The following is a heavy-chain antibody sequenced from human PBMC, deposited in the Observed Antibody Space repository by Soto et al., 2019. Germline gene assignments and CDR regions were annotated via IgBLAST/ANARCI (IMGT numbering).Heavy chain of an antibody. V-gene: IGHV4-34*01. D-gene: IGHD6-13*01. CDR3: ARGRIAAAVYWYFAL. CDR1: GGSFSGYY. CDR2: INHSGST. Sequence: QVQLQQWGAGLLKPSETLSLTCAVYGGSFSGYYWSWIRQPPGKGLEWIGEINHSGSTNYNPSLKSRVTISVDTSKNQFSLKLSSVTAADTAVYYCARGRIAAAVYWYFALWGRGTLFTVSS. J-gene: IGHJ2*01.